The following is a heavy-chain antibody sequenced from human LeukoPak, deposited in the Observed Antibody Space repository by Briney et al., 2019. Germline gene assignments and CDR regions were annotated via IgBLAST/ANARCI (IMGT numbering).Heavy chain of an antibody. CDR3: AKVGCSGGSCYSSDAFDI. Sequence: GGSLRLSCAASGFTFSSYGMHWVRQAPGKGLGWVAVISYDGSNKHYADSVKGRFTISRDNSKNTLYLQMNSLRAEDTAVYYCAKVGCSGGSCYSSDAFDIWGQGTMVTVSS. CDR1: GFTFSSYG. V-gene: IGHV3-30*18. D-gene: IGHD2-15*01. CDR2: ISYDGSNK. J-gene: IGHJ3*02.